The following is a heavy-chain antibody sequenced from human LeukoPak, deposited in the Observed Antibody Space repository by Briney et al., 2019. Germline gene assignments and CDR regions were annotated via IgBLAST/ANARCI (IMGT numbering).Heavy chain of an antibody. CDR1: GYTYTSHS. D-gene: IGHD6-19*01. CDR3: ARNPSNSSRRYEHFDY. V-gene: IGHV1-18*01. J-gene: IGHJ4*02. Sequence: ASVKVSCKASGYTYTSHSISWVPQAPGQGLEWMGWISAYNGDTNYAQKLQGRLTMTTDTSTSTAYMEISSTTSDDTAVYYCARNPSNSSRRYEHFDYWGQGTLVTVSS. CDR2: ISAYNGDT.